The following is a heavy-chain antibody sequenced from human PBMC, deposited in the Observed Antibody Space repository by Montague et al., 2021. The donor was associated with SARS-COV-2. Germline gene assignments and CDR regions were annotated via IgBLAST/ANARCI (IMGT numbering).Heavy chain of an antibody. D-gene: IGHD3-3*01. CDR3: ARHSGRDTIFGVVIIFDAFDX. CDR2: IYYSGST. CDR1: GDSISSSNYY. J-gene: IGHJ3*02. Sequence: SETLSLTCTVSGDSISSSNYYWGWIRQPPGKGLEWIGSIYYSGSTYYTPSLKSRVTISVDTSKNQFSLRLSSVTAADTAVYYCARHSGRDTIFGVVIIFDAFDXWGQGTMVTVSS. V-gene: IGHV4-39*01.